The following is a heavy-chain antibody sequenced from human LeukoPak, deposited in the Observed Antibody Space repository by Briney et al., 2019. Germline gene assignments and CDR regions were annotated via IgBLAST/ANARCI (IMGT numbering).Heavy chain of an antibody. V-gene: IGHV1-2*02. D-gene: IGHD2-2*01. CDR1: GYTFTGYY. Sequence: ASVKVSCKASGYTFTGYYMHWVRQAPGQGLEWMGWINPNSGGTNYAQKFQGRVTMTRDTSTSTAYMELRSLRSDDTAVYYCARVDIVVVPAAPYYFDYWGQGTLVTVSS. CDR2: INPNSGGT. J-gene: IGHJ4*02. CDR3: ARVDIVVVPAAPYYFDY.